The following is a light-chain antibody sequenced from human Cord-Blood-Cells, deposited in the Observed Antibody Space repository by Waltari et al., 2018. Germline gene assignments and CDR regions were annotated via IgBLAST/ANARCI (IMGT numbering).Light chain of an antibody. J-gene: IGLJ2*01. Sequence: QSALTQPASVSGSPGQSITISCTGTSSDVGGYNYVSWYQQHPGKAPKLMIYEVSNRPSGVSKRVSGCKSGNTASLTISGLQAEDEADYYCSSYTSSSTLVFGGGTKLTVL. CDR2: EVS. V-gene: IGLV2-14*01. CDR1: SSDVGGYNY. CDR3: SSYTSSSTLV.